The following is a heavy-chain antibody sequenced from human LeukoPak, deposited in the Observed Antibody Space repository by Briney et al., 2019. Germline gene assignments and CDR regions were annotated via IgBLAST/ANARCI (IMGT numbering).Heavy chain of an antibody. J-gene: IGHJ5*02. D-gene: IGHD3-22*01. V-gene: IGHV4-59*01. CDR2: IYYSGST. CDR1: GGSISSYY. Sequence: PSETLSLICTVSGGSISSYYWSWIRQPPGKGLEWIGYIYYSGSTNYKPSLKSRVTISVDTSKNQFSLKLSSVTAADTAVYYCARVDYYDSSGYYTNWFDPWGQGTLVTVSS. CDR3: ARVDYYDSSGYYTNWFDP.